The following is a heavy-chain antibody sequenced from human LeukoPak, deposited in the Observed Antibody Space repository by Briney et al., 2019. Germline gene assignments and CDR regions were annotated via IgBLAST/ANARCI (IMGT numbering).Heavy chain of an antibody. CDR3: ARGSSNIAARNNWFDP. J-gene: IGHJ5*02. CDR1: GYTFTSYA. D-gene: IGHD6-6*01. Sequence: ASVKVSCKASGYTFTSYAMNWVRQAPEQGLEWMGWINTNTGNPTYAQGFTGRFVFSLDTSVSTAYLQISSLKAEDTAVYYCARGSSNIAARNNWFDPWGQGTLVTVSS. V-gene: IGHV7-4-1*02. CDR2: INTNTGNP.